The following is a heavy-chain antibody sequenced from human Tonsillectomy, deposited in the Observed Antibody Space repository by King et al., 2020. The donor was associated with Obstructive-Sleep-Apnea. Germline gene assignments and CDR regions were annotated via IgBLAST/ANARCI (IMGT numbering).Heavy chain of an antibody. V-gene: IGHV1-24*01. J-gene: IGHJ3*02. Sequence: QLVQSGAEVKKPGASVKVSCKVSGYTLTELSMHWVRQAPGKGLEWLGGVDPEDDETIYAQKFQGRVTMTEDTSTNTAYMELSSLRSEDTAVYYCATLLTAAGTGWGDAFDIWGQGTMVTVSS. CDR2: VDPEDDET. CDR1: GYTLTELS. D-gene: IGHD6-13*01. CDR3: ATLLTAAGTGWGDAFDI.